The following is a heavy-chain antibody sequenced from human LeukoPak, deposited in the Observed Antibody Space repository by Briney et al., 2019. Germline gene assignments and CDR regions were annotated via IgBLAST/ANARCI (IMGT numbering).Heavy chain of an antibody. Sequence: SETLSLTCTVSGYSISSGYYWGWIRQPPGKGLEWIGYIYYSGSTNYNPSLKSRVTISVDTSKNQFSLKLSSVTAADTAVYYCARFVWFGELSFDYWGQGTLVTVSS. CDR3: ARFVWFGELSFDY. V-gene: IGHV4-61*01. D-gene: IGHD3-10*01. CDR1: GYSISSGYY. CDR2: IYYSGST. J-gene: IGHJ4*02.